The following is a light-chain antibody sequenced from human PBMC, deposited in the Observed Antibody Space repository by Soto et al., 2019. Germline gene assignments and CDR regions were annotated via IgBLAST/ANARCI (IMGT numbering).Light chain of an antibody. CDR3: GTWDSSLSAGYV. CDR1: SSNIGNNY. V-gene: IGLV1-51*01. J-gene: IGLJ1*01. Sequence: VLTQPPSVSAAPGQKVTISCSGSSSNIGNNYISWYQQLPGTAPKLLIYDNNKRPSGIPDRFSGSKSGTSATLGITGLQTGDEADYYCGTWDSSLSAGYVFGTGTKVTVL. CDR2: DNN.